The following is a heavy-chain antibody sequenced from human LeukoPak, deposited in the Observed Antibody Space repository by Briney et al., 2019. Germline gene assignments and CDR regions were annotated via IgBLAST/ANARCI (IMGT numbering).Heavy chain of an antibody. D-gene: IGHD3-22*01. Sequence: GDSDTRYSPSFQGQVTISADKSISTAYLQWSSLKASDTAMYYCARAQDYYDSSPYYFDYWGQETLVTVSS. J-gene: IGHJ4*02. CDR3: ARAQDYYDSSPYYFDY. CDR2: GDSDT. V-gene: IGHV5-51*01.